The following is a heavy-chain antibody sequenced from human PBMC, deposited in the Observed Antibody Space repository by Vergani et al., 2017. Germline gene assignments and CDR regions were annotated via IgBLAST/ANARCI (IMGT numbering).Heavy chain of an antibody. V-gene: IGHV3-21*04. CDR1: GFTFSSYS. CDR3: AKDPQRGQQLVDV. CDR2: ISSSSSYI. D-gene: IGHD6-13*01. Sequence: EVQLVESGGGLVKPGGSLRLSCAASGFTFSSYSMNWVRQAPGKGLEWVSSISSSSSYIYYADSVKGRFTISRDNAKNSLYLQMNSLRAEDTAVYYCAKDPQRGQQLVDVWGQGTLVTVSS. J-gene: IGHJ4*02.